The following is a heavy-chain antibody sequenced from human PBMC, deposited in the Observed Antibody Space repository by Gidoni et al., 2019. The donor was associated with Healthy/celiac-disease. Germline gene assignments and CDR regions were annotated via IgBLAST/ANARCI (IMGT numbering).Heavy chain of an antibody. Sequence: EVQLLESGGGLVQPGGSLRLSCAASGFTFSSYAMSWVRQSPGKGLEWFSAVSGSGGRTYYADSVKGRFTISRDNSKNTLYLQMNILRAEDTAVYYCAKTVDILTGYRYYFDYWGQGTLVTVSS. CDR3: AKTVDILTGYRYYFDY. V-gene: IGHV3-23*01. J-gene: IGHJ4*02. CDR2: VSGSGGRT. D-gene: IGHD3-9*01. CDR1: GFTFSSYA.